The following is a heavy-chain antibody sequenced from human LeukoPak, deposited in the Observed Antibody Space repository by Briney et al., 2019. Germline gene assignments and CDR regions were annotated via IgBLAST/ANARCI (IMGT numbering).Heavy chain of an antibody. CDR2: IYYSGST. CDR1: GGSISSSSYY. Sequence: SETLSLTCTVSGGSISSSSYYWGWIRQPPGKGLEWIGSIYYSGSTYYNPSLKSRVTISVDTSKNQFSLKLSSVTAADTAVYYCATHNAYIAAAGTWGQGTLVTVSS. D-gene: IGHD6-13*01. V-gene: IGHV4-39*07. CDR3: ATHNAYIAAAGT. J-gene: IGHJ4*02.